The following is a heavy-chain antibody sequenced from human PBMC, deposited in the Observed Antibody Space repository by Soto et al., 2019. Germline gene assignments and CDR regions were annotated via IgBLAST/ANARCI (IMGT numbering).Heavy chain of an antibody. D-gene: IGHD2-21*02. CDR2: ISWNSGSI. Sequence: EVQLVESGGGLVQPGRSLRLSCAASGFTFDDFAIHWVRQAPGKGLEWVSGISWNSGSIGYADSVKGRFTISRDNAKKSLYLQMNSLRSEDTAFYYCVLPWRKDFGGDVLIDYFDYWGPGTLVTVSS. CDR1: GFTFDDFA. V-gene: IGHV3-9*01. CDR3: VLPWRKDFGGDVLIDYFDY. J-gene: IGHJ4*02.